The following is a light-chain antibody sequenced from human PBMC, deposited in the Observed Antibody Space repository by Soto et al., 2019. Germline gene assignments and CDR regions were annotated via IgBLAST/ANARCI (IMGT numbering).Light chain of an antibody. CDR3: CSYTSGKTYV. J-gene: IGLJ1*01. Sequence: QSALTQPASVSGSPGQSVTISCTGTISDVGGYNYVSWYQQYPGKAPKVMIYEVSNRPSGVSNRFSGSKSGNTASLTISGLQAEDDADYYCCSYTSGKTYVFGTGTKLTVL. CDR1: ISDVGGYNY. CDR2: EVS. V-gene: IGLV2-14*01.